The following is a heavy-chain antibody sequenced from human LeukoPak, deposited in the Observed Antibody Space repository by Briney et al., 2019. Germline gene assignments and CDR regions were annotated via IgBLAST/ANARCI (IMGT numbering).Heavy chain of an antibody. CDR1: GYTFTSYG. V-gene: IGHV1-18*01. CDR3: ARGCCDYDFWSGYYDLDY. J-gene: IGHJ4*02. CDR2: ISAYNGNT. Sequence: ASVKVSCKASGYTFTSYGISWVRQAPGQGLEWMGWISAYNGNTNYAQKLQGRVTMTTDTSTSTAYMELRSLRSDDTAVYYCARGCCDYDFWSGYYDLDYWGQGTLVTVSS. D-gene: IGHD3-3*01.